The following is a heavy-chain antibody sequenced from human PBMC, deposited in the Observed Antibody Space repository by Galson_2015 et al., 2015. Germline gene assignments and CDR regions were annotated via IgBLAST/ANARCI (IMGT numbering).Heavy chain of an antibody. D-gene: IGHD3-22*01. J-gene: IGHJ3*01. CDR2: VTYDGSNE. CDR1: GFAFNSYT. Sequence: SLRLSCAASGFAFNSYTVNWVRQPPGKGLEWVAVVTYDGSNEYYADSVKGRFTISRDDSKQTLYLQMNGLRADDTAKYYCVRDMIGFSLVDYYSFDLWGQGTLVTVSS. CDR3: VRDMIGFSLVDYYSFDL. V-gene: IGHV3-30*04.